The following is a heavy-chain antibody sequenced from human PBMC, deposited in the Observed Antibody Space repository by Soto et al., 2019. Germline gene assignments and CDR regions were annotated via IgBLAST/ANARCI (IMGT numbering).Heavy chain of an antibody. J-gene: IGHJ4*02. D-gene: IGHD3-3*01. CDR3: ARATRYFGSFDS. CDR1: GFTFSSYA. V-gene: IGHV3-23*03. Sequence: EVQLLESGEALAQPGGSLRLSCAASGFTFSSYAMTWVRQAPGKGLEWVSIIYSGGSTYYSESVKGRTIISRDTSKNIVFLQVNSLRAEDTAVYFCARATRYFGSFDSWGQGTLVSVSS. CDR2: IIYSGGST.